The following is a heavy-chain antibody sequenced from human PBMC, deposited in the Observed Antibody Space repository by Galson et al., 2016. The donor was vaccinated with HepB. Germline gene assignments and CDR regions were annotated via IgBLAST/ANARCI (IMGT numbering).Heavy chain of an antibody. CDR3: ARRSGYYYDSSGYDPNYDAFDI. V-gene: IGHV5-51*01. J-gene: IGHJ3*02. Sequence: QSGAEVTKPGESLKISCKGSRYSFTSYWIGWVRQMPGKGLEWMGIIYPGDSNIRYSPSFQGQVTISADKYISTAYLHWSSLKASDTAMYYCARRSGYYYDSSGYDPNYDAFDIWGQGTMVTVSS. CDR2: IYPGDSNI. CDR1: RYSFTSYW. D-gene: IGHD3-22*01.